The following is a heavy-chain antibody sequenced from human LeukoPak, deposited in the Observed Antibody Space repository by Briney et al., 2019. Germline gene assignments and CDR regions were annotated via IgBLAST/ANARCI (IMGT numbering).Heavy chain of an antibody. V-gene: IGHV4-34*01. CDR1: GGSFSGYY. D-gene: IGHD6-13*01. J-gene: IGHJ4*02. CDR3: ASRPGSAAGTGAFDY. CDR2: INHSGST. Sequence: SETLSLTCAVYGGSFSGYYWSWIRQPPGKGLEWIGEINHSGSTNYNPSLKSRVTISVDTSKNQFSLKLSSVTAADTAVYYCASRPGSAAGTGAFDYWGQGTLVTVSS.